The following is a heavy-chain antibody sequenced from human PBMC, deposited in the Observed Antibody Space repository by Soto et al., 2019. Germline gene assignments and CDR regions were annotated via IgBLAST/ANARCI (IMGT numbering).Heavy chain of an antibody. Sequence: PSEILSLTCTVSGGSISSYYWSWIRQPPGKGLEWIGYIYYSGSTNYNPSLKSRVTISVDTSKNQFSLKLSSVTAADTAVYYCARDHQGYYDSSGYHWFDPWGQGTLVTVS. CDR2: IYYSGST. CDR3: ARDHQGYYDSSGYHWFDP. D-gene: IGHD3-22*01. CDR1: GGSISSYY. V-gene: IGHV4-59*01. J-gene: IGHJ5*02.